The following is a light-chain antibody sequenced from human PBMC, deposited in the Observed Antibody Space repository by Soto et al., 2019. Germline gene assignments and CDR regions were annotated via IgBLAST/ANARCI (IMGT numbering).Light chain of an antibody. J-gene: IGLJ1*01. CDR2: EVT. CDR1: SSDIGAYDY. CDR3: SSYTSSSTL. Sequence: QSVLTQPASVSGSPGQSITISCTGTSSDIGAYDYVSWYQQYPGRVPKLLIREVTNRPSGVSDRFSGSKSGNTASLTISGLQTEDEADYYCSSYTSSSTLFGTGTKVTVL. V-gene: IGLV2-14*01.